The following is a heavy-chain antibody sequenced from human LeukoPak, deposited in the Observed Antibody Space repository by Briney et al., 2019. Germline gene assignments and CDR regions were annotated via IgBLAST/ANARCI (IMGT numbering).Heavy chain of an antibody. V-gene: IGHV4-34*01. CDR2: INHSGST. CDR3: ARIRQQLGGYYYYYMDV. D-gene: IGHD6-13*01. Sequence: SETLSLTCAVYGGSFSGYYWSWIRQPPGKGLEWIGEINHSGSTNYNPSLKSRVTISVDTSKNQFSLKLSSVTGADTAVYYCARIRQQLGGYYYYYMDVWGKGTTVTVSS. J-gene: IGHJ6*03. CDR1: GGSFSGYY.